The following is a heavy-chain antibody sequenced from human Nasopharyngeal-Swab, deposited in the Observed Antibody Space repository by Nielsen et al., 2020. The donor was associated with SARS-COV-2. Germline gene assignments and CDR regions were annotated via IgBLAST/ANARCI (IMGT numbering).Heavy chain of an antibody. CDR3: ARGRGYSYGNDAFDI. CDR1: GFTFSSYW. Sequence: GESLKISCAASGFTFSSYWMSWVRQAPGKGPEWVANIKQDGSEKYYVDSVKGRFTISRDNAKNSLYLQMNSLRAEDTAVYYCARGRGYSYGNDAFDIWGQGTMVTVSS. V-gene: IGHV3-7*01. D-gene: IGHD5-18*01. CDR2: IKQDGSEK. J-gene: IGHJ3*02.